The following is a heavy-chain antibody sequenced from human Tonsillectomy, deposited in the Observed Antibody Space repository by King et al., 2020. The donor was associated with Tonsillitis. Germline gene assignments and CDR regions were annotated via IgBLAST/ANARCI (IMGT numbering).Heavy chain of an antibody. J-gene: IGHJ4*02. V-gene: IGHV3-49*03. Sequence: VQLVESGGGLVQPGRSLRLSCTASGFTFGDYAMSWFRQAPGKGLEWVGFIRSKAYGGTTEYAASVKGRFTISRDDSKSIAYLQMNSLKTEDTAVYYCTRDSPPGPWGSYGYEPDYWGQGTLVTVSS. CDR3: TRDSPPGPWGSYGYEPDY. CDR1: GFTFGDYA. CDR2: IRSKAYGGTT. D-gene: IGHD5-18*01.